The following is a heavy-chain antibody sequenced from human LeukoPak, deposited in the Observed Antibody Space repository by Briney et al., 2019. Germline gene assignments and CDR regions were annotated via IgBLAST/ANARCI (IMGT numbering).Heavy chain of an antibody. D-gene: IGHD5-24*01. Sequence: PSETLSLTCTVSGGSISSYYWSWIRQPPGKGLEWIGYIYYSGSTNYNPSLKSRVTISVDTSKNQFSLKLSSVTAADTAMYYCARDILGDGYAHFDSWGQGTLLTVSS. CDR1: GGSISSYY. CDR2: IYYSGST. CDR3: ARDILGDGYAHFDS. V-gene: IGHV4-59*12. J-gene: IGHJ4*02.